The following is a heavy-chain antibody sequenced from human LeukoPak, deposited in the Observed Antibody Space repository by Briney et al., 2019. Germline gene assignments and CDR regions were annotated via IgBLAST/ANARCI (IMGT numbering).Heavy chain of an antibody. Sequence: SETLSLTCTVSGGSISSSSYYWGWIRQPPGKGLEWIGSIYYSGSTYYNPSLKSRVTISVDTSKNQFSLKLSSVTAADTAVYYCARHAPGPYYFDYWGQGTLVTVSS. J-gene: IGHJ4*02. V-gene: IGHV4-39*01. CDR2: IYYSGST. CDR3: ARHAPGPYYFDY. CDR1: GGSISSSSYY.